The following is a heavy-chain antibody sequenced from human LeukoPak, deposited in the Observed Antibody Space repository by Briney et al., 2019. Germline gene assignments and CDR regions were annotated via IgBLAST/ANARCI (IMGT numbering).Heavy chain of an antibody. CDR1: GFTFSNHG. D-gene: IGHD6-13*01. J-gene: IGHJ4*02. CDR3: ARAYRVAAAGIGGFDY. V-gene: IGHV4-34*01. Sequence: GSLRLSCAASGFTFSNHGMNWVRQPPGKGLEWIGEINHSGSTNYNPSLKSRVTISVDTSKNQFSLKLSSVTAADTAVYYCARAYRVAAAGIGGFDYWGQGTLVTVSS. CDR2: INHSGST.